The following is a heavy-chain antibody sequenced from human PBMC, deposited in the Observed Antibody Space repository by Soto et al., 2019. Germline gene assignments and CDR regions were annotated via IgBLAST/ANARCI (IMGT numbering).Heavy chain of an antibody. CDR2: TYYRSNWYT. CDR3: ARGSYYSGWV. Sequence: SQTLSLTCVISGDSVSSTSTAWSWIRQSPSRGLEWLGRTYYRSNWYTDYAVSVKSRITISPDTYKNQFSLQLNSVTPEDTAVYYCARGSYYSGWVWGQGNLVTVSS. J-gene: IGHJ4*02. V-gene: IGHV6-1*01. D-gene: IGHD6-19*01. CDR1: GDSVSSTSTA.